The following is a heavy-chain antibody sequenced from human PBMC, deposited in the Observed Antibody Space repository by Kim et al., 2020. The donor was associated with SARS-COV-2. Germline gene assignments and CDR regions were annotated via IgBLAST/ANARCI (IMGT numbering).Heavy chain of an antibody. D-gene: IGHD1-26*01. V-gene: IGHV3-20*03. CDR3: AKGVGPGGGAIGY. J-gene: IGHJ4*02. Sequence: ADYVNGRFTISRDNAKNSHELQMDSLRLEDTALYYCAKGVGPGGGAIGYWGQGNLVTVSS.